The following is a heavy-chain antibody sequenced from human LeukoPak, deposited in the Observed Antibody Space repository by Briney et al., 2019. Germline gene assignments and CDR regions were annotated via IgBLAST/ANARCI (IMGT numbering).Heavy chain of an antibody. D-gene: IGHD6-6*01. V-gene: IGHV4-39*07. CDR1: GGSISSSSYY. J-gene: IGHJ4*02. CDR3: ARDRWWAARPYYFDY. CDR2: IYYSGST. Sequence: SETLSLTFTVSGGSISSSSYYWGWIRQPPGKGLEWIGSIYYSGSTYYNPSLKSRVTISVDTSKNQFSLKLSSVTAADTAVYYCARDRWWAARPYYFDYWGQGTLVTVSS.